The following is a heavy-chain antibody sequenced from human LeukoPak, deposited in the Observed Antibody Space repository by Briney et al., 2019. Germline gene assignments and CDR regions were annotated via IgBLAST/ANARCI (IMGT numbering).Heavy chain of an antibody. J-gene: IGHJ6*03. CDR1: GYTFTGNY. V-gene: IGHV1-2*02. D-gene: IGHD1-1*01. CDR3: ARAISWNDVARAYYYYNMDV. Sequence: GASVRVSCKASGYTFTGNYLHWVRQAPGQGLEWMGWINPNLGGTNYAQNFQGRVTMTRDTSITTAYMELSRLRSDDTAVYYCARAISWNDVARAYYYYNMDVWGQGTAITISS. CDR2: INPNLGGT.